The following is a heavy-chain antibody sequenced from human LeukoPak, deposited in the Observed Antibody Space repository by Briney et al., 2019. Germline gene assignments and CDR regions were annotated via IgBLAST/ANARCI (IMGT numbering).Heavy chain of an antibody. Sequence: NPSETLSLTCTVSGGSISSYYWSWIRQPPGKGLEWIGYIYYSGSTNYNPSLKSRVTISVDTSKNQFSLKLSSVTAADTAVYYCASLALPAAIDDYYYYGMDVWGQGTTVTVSS. D-gene: IGHD2-2*02. V-gene: IGHV4-59*01. CDR1: GGSISSYY. J-gene: IGHJ6*02. CDR3: ASLALPAAIDDYYYYGMDV. CDR2: IYYSGST.